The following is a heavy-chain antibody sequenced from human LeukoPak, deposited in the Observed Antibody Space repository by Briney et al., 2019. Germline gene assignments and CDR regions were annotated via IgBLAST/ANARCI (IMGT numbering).Heavy chain of an antibody. CDR2: INPSGGST. D-gene: IGHD3-10*01. CDR1: GYTFTSYY. CDR3: ARDAGGSGSYPPSYMDV. Sequence: PTASVKVSCKASGYTFTSYYMHWVRQAPGQGLEWMGIINPSGGSTSYAQKFQGRVTMTRDMSTSTVYMELSSLRSEDTAVYYCARDAGGSGSYPPSYMDVWGKGTTVTVSS. J-gene: IGHJ6*03. V-gene: IGHV1-46*01.